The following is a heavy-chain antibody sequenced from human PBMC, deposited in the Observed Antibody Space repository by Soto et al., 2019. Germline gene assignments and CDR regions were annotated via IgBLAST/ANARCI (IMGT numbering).Heavy chain of an antibody. V-gene: IGHV3-21*01. J-gene: IGHJ5*02. CDR1: GVTFSSYS. D-gene: IGHD3-16*01. CDR2: ISTSSSYI. CDR3: ARDLHDYVSFRFDP. Sequence: GGSLRLSCAASGVTFSSYSMNWVRQAPGKGLEWVSSISTSSSYIYYADSMKGRFTISRDNAKNSLYLQMNSLRAEDTAVYYCARDLHDYVSFRFDPWGQGTLVTVSS.